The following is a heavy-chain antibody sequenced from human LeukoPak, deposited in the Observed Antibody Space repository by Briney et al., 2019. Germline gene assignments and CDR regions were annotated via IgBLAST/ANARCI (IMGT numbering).Heavy chain of an antibody. D-gene: IGHD6-13*01. CDR3: ARDTGRVEYSSSWHFDY. Sequence: ASVKVSCKASGYTFTGYYMHWVRQAPGQRLEWMGWINPNSGGTNYAQKFQGRVTMTRDTSISTAYMELSRLRSDDTAVYYCARDTGRVEYSSSWHFDYWGQGTLVTVSS. CDR1: GYTFTGYY. CDR2: INPNSGGT. J-gene: IGHJ4*02. V-gene: IGHV1-2*02.